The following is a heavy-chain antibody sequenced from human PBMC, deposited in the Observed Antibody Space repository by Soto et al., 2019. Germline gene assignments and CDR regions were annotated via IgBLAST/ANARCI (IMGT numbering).Heavy chain of an antibody. Sequence: GASVKVSCKASGGTFSSYAISWVRQAPGQGLEWMGGIIPIFGTASYAQKFQGRVTITADESTSTAYMELSSLRSEDTAVYYCARDTGYFSSTSCYPGAFDLWGQGTMVTFSS. CDR1: GGTFSSYA. V-gene: IGHV1-69*13. CDR3: ARDTGYFSSTSCYPGAFDL. CDR2: IIPIFGTA. J-gene: IGHJ3*01. D-gene: IGHD2-2*01.